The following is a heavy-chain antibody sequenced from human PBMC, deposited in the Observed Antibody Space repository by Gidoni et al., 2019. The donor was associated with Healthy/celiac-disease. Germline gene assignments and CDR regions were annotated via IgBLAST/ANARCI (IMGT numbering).Heavy chain of an antibody. CDR3: ARDTRYSSSLDY. J-gene: IGHJ4*02. CDR2: IWYDGSNK. Sequence: VQLVESGGGVVQPGRSLRLSCAASGFTFSSYGMHWVRQAPGKGLEWVAVIWYDGSNKYYADSVKGRFTISRDNSKNTLYLQMNSLRAEDTAVYYCARDTRYSSSLDYWGQGTLVTVSS. D-gene: IGHD6-6*01. V-gene: IGHV3-33*01. CDR1: GFTFSSYG.